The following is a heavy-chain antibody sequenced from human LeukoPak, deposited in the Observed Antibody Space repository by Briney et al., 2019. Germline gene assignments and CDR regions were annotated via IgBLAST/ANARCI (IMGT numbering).Heavy chain of an antibody. CDR3: VRDVSRRIGMDV. CDR2: ISPVSSYT. J-gene: IGHJ6*02. CDR1: GFSFNSYT. V-gene: IGHV3-21*01. Sequence: GGSLRLSCLASGFSFNSYTMNWVREAPGKGLEWASTISPVSSYTWYAETVKGRFTISRDNPKNSLYLQMDSLRAEDTAVYYCVRDVSRRIGMDVWGQGTTVTVSS. D-gene: IGHD2/OR15-2a*01.